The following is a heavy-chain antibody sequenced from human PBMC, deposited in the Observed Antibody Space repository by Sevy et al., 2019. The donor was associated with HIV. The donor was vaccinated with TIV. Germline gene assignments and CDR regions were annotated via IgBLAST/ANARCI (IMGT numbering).Heavy chain of an antibody. Sequence: GGSLRLSCAASGFILSNYNINWVRQAPGKGLEWVSYISGLSNYIYYADSLGGRFTISRDNAKNSVYLQMNSLRTEDTAVYYCARGASSGWDYFDYWGQGSLVTVSS. CDR1: GFILSNYN. CDR2: ISGLSNYI. J-gene: IGHJ4*02. CDR3: ARGASSGWDYFDY. V-gene: IGHV3-21*01. D-gene: IGHD6-19*01.